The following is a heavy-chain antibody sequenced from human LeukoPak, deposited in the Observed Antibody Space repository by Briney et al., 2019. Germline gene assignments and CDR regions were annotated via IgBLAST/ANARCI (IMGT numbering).Heavy chain of an antibody. CDR3: AREYSNSQFDY. CDR2: INPSSGST. V-gene: IGHV1-46*01. D-gene: IGHD6-13*01. Sequence: ASVKVSCKASGYTFTNYYIHWVRQAPGQGLEWMAIINPSSGSTSYAQKFQGRVTMTRDTSTSTVYMELSSLRSEDTAVYYCAREYSNSQFDYWGQGTLVTVSS. J-gene: IGHJ4*02. CDR1: GYTFTNYY.